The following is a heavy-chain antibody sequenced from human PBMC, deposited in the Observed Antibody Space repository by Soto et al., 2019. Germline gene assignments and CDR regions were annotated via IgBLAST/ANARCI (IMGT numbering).Heavy chain of an antibody. CDR1: GFTFSNAW. V-gene: IGHV3-66*01. Sequence: GGSLRLSCAASGFTFSNAWMNWVRQAPGKGLEWVSVIYSGGSTYYADSVKGRFTISRDNSKNTLYLQMNSLRAEDTAVYYCARDTYSSSFGRSYYGMDVWGQGTTVTVSS. D-gene: IGHD6-6*01. CDR3: ARDTYSSSFGRSYYGMDV. J-gene: IGHJ6*02. CDR2: IYSGGST.